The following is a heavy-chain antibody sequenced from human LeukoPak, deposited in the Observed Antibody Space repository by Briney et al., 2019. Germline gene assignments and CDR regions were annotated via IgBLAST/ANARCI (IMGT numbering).Heavy chain of an antibody. CDR1: GYTFTSYD. V-gene: IGHV1-2*02. CDR3: ARDGGDIVVVPAAMYNY. CDR2: INSNSGGT. D-gene: IGHD2-2*01. J-gene: IGHJ4*02. Sequence: ASVKVSCKASGYTFTSYDINWVRQAPGQGLEWMGWINSNSGGTNYAQKFQGRVTMTRDTSISTAYMELSRLRSDDTAVYYCARDGGDIVVVPAAMYNYWGQGTLVTVSS.